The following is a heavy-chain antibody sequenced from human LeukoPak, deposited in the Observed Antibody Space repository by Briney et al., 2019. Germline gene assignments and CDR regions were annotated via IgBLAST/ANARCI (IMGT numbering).Heavy chain of an antibody. CDR2: ISWNSGNI. D-gene: IGHD3-10*02. V-gene: IGHV3-9*01. Sequence: GRSLRLSCAASGFTFDDYAMHWVRQTPREGLEWVSGISWNSGNIGYADSVKGRFTISRDNARNSLYLQMNSLRAEDTALYYCAKDITHDPVMFSFASWGQGTLVTVSS. CDR3: AKDITHDPVMFSFAS. CDR1: GFTFDDYA. J-gene: IGHJ4*02.